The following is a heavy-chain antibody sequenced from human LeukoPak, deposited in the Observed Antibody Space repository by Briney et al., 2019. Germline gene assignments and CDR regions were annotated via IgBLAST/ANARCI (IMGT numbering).Heavy chain of an antibody. Sequence: GASVKVSCKASGYPFISYAMHWVRQAPGQRLEWMGWINVGNGNAEYAQKFQGRVTITWDTSATATYMELSSLRSEDTAVYFCARVDGSGSSAPNDCWGQGTLVTVSS. CDR1: GYPFISYA. CDR3: ARVDGSGSSAPNDC. J-gene: IGHJ4*02. V-gene: IGHV1-3*01. D-gene: IGHD3-10*01. CDR2: INVGNGNA.